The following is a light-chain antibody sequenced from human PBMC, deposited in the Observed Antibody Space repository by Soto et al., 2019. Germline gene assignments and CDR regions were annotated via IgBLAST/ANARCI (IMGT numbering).Light chain of an antibody. CDR1: QSVTSSY. CDR3: QQYGSTPVT. V-gene: IGKV3-20*01. CDR2: GAG. Sequence: EIVLTQSPGTLSLSPGERATLPCRASQSVTSSYLAWYQQKPGQAPRLLIYGAGSRATGIPDRFSGSGSGTDFILTISRLEPEDFAVYYCQQYGSTPVTFGQGTKVEI. J-gene: IGKJ1*01.